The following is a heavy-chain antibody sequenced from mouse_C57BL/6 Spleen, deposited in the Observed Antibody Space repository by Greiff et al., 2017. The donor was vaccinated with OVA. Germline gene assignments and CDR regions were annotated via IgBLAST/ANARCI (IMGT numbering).Heavy chain of an antibody. J-gene: IGHJ1*03. Sequence: QVQLQQPGAELVKPGASVKLSCKASGYTFTSYWMHWVKQRPGQGLEWIGMIHPNSGSTNYNEKFKSKATLTVDKSSSTDDMQLSSLTSEDCAIYCCARADYDDYWYIDVWGTGTTVTVSS. CDR2: IHPNSGST. CDR1: GYTFTSYW. V-gene: IGHV1-64*01. D-gene: IGHD2-4*01. CDR3: ARADYDDYWYIDV.